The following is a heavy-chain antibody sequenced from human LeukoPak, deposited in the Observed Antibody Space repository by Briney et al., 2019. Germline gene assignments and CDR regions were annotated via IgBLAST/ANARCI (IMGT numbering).Heavy chain of an antibody. Sequence: ASVKISCKASGYSFTSDAMNWVRQAPGQGLEFMGRIHTNTGDPTYARGFTGRFVFSMDTSVSTAYLQINSLKAADTGIYFCARLGGDSWGQGALVIASS. V-gene: IGHV7-4-1*02. CDR3: ARLGGDS. D-gene: IGHD3-16*01. J-gene: IGHJ4*02. CDR1: GYSFTSDA. CDR2: IHTNTGDP.